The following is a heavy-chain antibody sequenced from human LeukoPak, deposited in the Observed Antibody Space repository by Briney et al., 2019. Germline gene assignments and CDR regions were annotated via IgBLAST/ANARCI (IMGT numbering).Heavy chain of an antibody. J-gene: IGHJ4*02. D-gene: IGHD2-15*01. CDR2: INPNSGDT. Sequence: ASVKVSCKASGYTFTGYYMHWVRQAPGQGLEWMGWINPNSGDTNYAQKFQGRVTMTRDTSISTAYMELSRLRSDDTAVYYCARGYCSGGSCPLDHWGQGALVTVSS. CDR1: GYTFTGYY. CDR3: ARGYCSGGSCPLDH. V-gene: IGHV1-2*02.